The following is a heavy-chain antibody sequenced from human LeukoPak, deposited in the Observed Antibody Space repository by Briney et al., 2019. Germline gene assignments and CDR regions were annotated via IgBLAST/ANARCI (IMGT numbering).Heavy chain of an antibody. J-gene: IGHJ6*02. CDR2: IVVGSGNT. V-gene: IGHV1-58*01. CDR3: AAAAYSSSPDYYYYYGMDV. Sequence: GASVKVSCKASGFTFTSSAVQWVRQARGQRLEWIGWIVVGSGNTNYAQKFQERVTITRDMSTSTAYMELSSPRSEDTAVYYCAAAAYSSSPDYYYYYGMDVWGQGTTVTVSS. CDR1: GFTFTSSA. D-gene: IGHD6-6*01.